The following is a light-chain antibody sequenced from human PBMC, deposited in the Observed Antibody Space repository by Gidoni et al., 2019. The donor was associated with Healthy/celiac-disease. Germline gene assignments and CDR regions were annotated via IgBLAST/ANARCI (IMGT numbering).Light chain of an antibody. CDR2: AAS. J-gene: IGKJ4*01. CDR1: QSISSY. CDR3: QQSYSTLT. V-gene: IGKV1-39*01. Sequence: IQLTHSPSSLSASVVDRVTITCRASQSISSYLNRYQQKPGKAPKLLIYAASSLQSGVPSRFSGSGSGKEFTLTISSLQPEDVATYYCQQSYSTLTVGGGTKVEIK.